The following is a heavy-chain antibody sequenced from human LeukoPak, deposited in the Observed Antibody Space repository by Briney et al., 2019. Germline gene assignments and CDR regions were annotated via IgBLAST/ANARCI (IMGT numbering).Heavy chain of an antibody. CDR3: AKDISLGWALNWFDP. Sequence: GGSLRLSCAASGFTFDDYAMHWVRQAPGKGLEWVSLISGDGGSTYYADSVKGRFTISRDNSKNSLYLQMNSLRTEDTALYYCAKDISLGWALNWFDPWGQGTLVTVSS. J-gene: IGHJ5*02. CDR1: GFTFDDYA. CDR2: ISGDGGST. V-gene: IGHV3-43*02. D-gene: IGHD1-26*01.